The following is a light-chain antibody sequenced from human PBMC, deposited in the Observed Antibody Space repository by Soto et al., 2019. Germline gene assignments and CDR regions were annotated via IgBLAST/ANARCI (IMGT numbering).Light chain of an antibody. CDR2: GAS. J-gene: IGKJ1*01. Sequence: IVLTQSPGTLSLYPGKRSTLSCRASQSVSSSYLAWYQQKPGQAPRLLIYGASRRSTGIPDRFSGSGFGTDLSLPIIRLEHEDLDGYYRQQYDSSPWFG. CDR1: QSVSSSY. CDR3: QQYDSSPW. V-gene: IGKV3-20*01.